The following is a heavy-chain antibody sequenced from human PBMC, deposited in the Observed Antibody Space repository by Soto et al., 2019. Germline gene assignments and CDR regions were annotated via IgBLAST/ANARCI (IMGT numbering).Heavy chain of an antibody. V-gene: IGHV1-69*12. Sequence: QVQLVQSGAEVKKPGSSVKVSCKASGGTFSSYAISWVRQAPGQGLEWMGGIIPIFGTANYAQKFQGRVTITADESTSTAYMELSSLRSEDTAVYYCARDGGRPGTAVADYYFDYWGQGTLLTVSS. CDR2: IIPIFGTA. CDR1: GGTFSSYA. D-gene: IGHD6-19*01. J-gene: IGHJ4*02. CDR3: ARDGGRPGTAVADYYFDY.